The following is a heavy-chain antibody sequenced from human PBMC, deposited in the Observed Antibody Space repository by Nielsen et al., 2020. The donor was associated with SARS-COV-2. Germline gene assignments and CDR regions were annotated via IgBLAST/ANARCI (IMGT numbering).Heavy chain of an antibody. CDR2: ISSNGGST. V-gene: IGHV3-64*04. D-gene: IGHD1-26*01. CDR3: ATIVGVGGAAFDH. CDR1: GFTFSSYA. J-gene: IGHJ4*02. Sequence: GESLKISCTASGFTFSSYAMHWVRQAPGKGLEYVSAISSNGGSTYYADSVKGRFTISRDNSKNTLYLQMNSLRAEDTAVYYCATIVGVGGAAFDHWGQGTLVTVSS.